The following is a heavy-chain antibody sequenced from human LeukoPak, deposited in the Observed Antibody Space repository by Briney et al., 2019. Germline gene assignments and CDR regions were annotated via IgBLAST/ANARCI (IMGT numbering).Heavy chain of an antibody. J-gene: IGHJ5*02. CDR3: ARAGSTSCYKCWFDP. Sequence: GESLKISCKGSGYSFTSYWISWVRQMPGKGLEWMGRIDPSDSYTNYSPSFQGHVTISADKSISTAYLQWSSLKASDTAMYYCARAGSTSCYKCWFDPWGQGTLVAVSS. D-gene: IGHD2-2*02. V-gene: IGHV5-10-1*01. CDR2: IDPSDSYT. CDR1: GYSFTSYW.